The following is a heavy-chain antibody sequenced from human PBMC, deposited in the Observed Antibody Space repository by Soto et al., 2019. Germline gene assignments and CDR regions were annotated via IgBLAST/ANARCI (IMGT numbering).Heavy chain of an antibody. J-gene: IGHJ5*02. CDR1: GGTISTYE. CDR2: IIPIFGTA. D-gene: IGHD6-6*01. Sequence: ASVKVSCKASGGTISTYEINWVRQAPGQGLEWVGGIIPIFGTAKYAQKLQGRVTITADESTNTAYMELSSLRFEDTALYYCARGTPYSSSLFDPWGQGTLVTVSS. CDR3: ARGTPYSSSLFDP. V-gene: IGHV1-69*13.